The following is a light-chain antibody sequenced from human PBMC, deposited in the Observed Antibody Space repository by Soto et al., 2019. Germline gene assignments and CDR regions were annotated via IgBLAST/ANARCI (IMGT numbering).Light chain of an antibody. CDR3: QYYFTGM. CDR1: QSADSNY. J-gene: IGKJ1*01. CDR2: GGS. V-gene: IGKV3-20*01. Sequence: IVLTQSPGTLSLSPGERATLSCRASQSADSNYLAWYQQKPGQAPRLLIYGGSRRATGIPDRFSGGGSGTDFTLTISRLEPEDYALYYGQYYFTGMFGQGTKVEI.